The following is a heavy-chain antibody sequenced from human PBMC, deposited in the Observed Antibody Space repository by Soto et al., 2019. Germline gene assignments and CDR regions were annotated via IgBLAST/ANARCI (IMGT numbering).Heavy chain of an antibody. J-gene: IGHJ6*02. D-gene: IGHD5-18*01. V-gene: IGHV1-69*13. CDR1: GGTFSSYA. CDR3: ARGNTAMVTLLAFYYYYGMDV. Sequence: GASVKVSCKASGGTFSSYAISWVRQAPGQGLEWMGGIIPIFGTANYAQKFQGRVTITADESTSTAYMELSSLRSEDTAVYYCARGNTAMVTLLAFYYYYGMDVWGQGTTVAVSS. CDR2: IIPIFGTA.